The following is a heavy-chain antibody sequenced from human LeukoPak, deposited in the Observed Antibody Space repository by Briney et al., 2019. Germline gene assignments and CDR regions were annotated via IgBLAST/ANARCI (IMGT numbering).Heavy chain of an antibody. D-gene: IGHD3-10*01. CDR3: ARERQDTIVHSGAFDI. J-gene: IGHJ3*02. CDR1: GFTFSTYF. CDR2: IASDGSHT. V-gene: IGHV3-30-3*01. Sequence: GRSLRLSCAASGFTFSTYFMHWVRQAPGEGLEWVAVIASDGSHTFYVESVKGRLTISRDNSKNTLYLQMNSLRAEDTAVYFCARERQDTIVHSGAFDIWGQGTMVTVSS.